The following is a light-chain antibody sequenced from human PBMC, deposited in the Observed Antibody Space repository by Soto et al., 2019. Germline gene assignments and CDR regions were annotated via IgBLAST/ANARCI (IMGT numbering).Light chain of an antibody. Sequence: QSVLTQPASVSGSPGQSITISCTGTSSDVGGYNYVSWYQQHPGKAPKLIIYEVSNRPSGVSNRFSGSKSGNTASLTVSGLQAEDKADYYCSSYSSVTTLWVFGGGTKLTVL. CDR1: SSDVGGYNY. CDR2: EVS. J-gene: IGLJ3*02. CDR3: SSYSSVTTLWV. V-gene: IGLV2-14*01.